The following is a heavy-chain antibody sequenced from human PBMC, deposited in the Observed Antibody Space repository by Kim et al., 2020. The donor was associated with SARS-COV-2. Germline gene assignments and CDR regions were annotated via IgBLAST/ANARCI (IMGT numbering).Heavy chain of an antibody. CDR3: AREWGVDTATYYYYYGMDV. D-gene: IGHD5-18*01. J-gene: IGHJ6*02. Sequence: GSLRLSCAASGFTFSSYGMHWVRQAPGKGLEWVAVIWYDGSNKYYADSVKCRFTISRDNSKNTLYLQMNSLRAEDTAVYYCAREWGVDTATYYYYYGMDVWGQGTTVTVSS. V-gene: IGHV3-33*01. CDR1: GFTFSSYG. CDR2: IWYDGSNK.